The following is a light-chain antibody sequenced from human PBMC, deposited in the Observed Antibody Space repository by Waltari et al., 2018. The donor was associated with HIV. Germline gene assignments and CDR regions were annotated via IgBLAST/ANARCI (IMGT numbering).Light chain of an antibody. J-gene: IGLJ2*01. Sequence: QSVLTQPPSTSGTPGQRVTISCSGSSSNIGSNTVSWFQHPPGKAPTVLFYGKNHRPSGVPDRFSGSKSGTSASLAIGGLQSEDEADYYCASWDDSLNGPVFGGGTTLTVL. V-gene: IGLV1-44*01. CDR1: SSNIGSNT. CDR3: ASWDDSLNGPV. CDR2: GKN.